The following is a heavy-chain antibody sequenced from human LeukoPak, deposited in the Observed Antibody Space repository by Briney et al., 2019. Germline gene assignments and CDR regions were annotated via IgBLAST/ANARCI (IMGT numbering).Heavy chain of an antibody. V-gene: IGHV3-23*01. J-gene: IGHJ3*02. D-gene: IGHD2-2*02. CDR3: AKVIYGIPGDAFDI. CDR2: ISGSGGST. CDR1: GFTFDSYA. Sequence: GGSLRLSCAASGFTFDSYAMSWVRQAPGRGLEWVSAISGSGGSTCYADSVKGRFTISRDNPKNTLYLQMNSLRAEDTAVYYCAKVIYGIPGDAFDIWGQGTMVTVSS.